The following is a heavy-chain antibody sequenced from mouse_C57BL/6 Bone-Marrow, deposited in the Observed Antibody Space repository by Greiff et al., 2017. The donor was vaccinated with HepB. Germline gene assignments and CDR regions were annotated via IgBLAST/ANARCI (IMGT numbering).Heavy chain of an antibody. Sequence: QVQLQQPGAELVMPGASVKLSCKASGYTFTSYWMHWVKQRPGQGLEWIGEIDPSDSYTNYNQKFKGKSTLTVDKSSSTAYMQLSSLTSEDSAVYYCAGGPNWENFDYWGQSTTLTVSS. J-gene: IGHJ2*01. D-gene: IGHD4-1*02. CDR1: GYTFTSYW. V-gene: IGHV1-69*01. CDR3: AGGPNWENFDY. CDR2: IDPSDSYT.